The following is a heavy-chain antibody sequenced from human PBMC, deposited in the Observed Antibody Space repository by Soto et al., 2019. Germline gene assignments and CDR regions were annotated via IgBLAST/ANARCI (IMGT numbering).Heavy chain of an antibody. CDR3: ARVYYGSGIIEY. D-gene: IGHD3-10*01. J-gene: IGHJ4*02. CDR2: IHYSGST. Sequence: QLQLQESGPGLVKPSETLSLTCTVSGGSISSSSYYWGWIRQPPGKGLEWIGSIHYSGSTYYKASVKGRVTISVDTSKNKFSLKLSSVTAADTAVYYCARVYYGSGIIEYWGQGTLVTVSS. V-gene: IGHV4-39*01. CDR1: GGSISSSSYY.